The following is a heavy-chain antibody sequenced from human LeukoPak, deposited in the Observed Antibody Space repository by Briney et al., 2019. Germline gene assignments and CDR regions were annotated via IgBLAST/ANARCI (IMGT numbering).Heavy chain of an antibody. V-gene: IGHV3-23*01. CDR1: GFTFSSYA. CDR2: ISGSGGST. D-gene: IGHD3-22*01. Sequence: GGSLRLSCAASGFTFSSYAMSWVRQAPGKGLEWVSAISGSGGSTYYADSVKGRFTISRDNSKNTLYLQMNSLRAEDTAVYYCAKDYYYDSSGLFLNAFDIWGQGTMVTVSS. CDR3: AKDYYYDSSGLFLNAFDI. J-gene: IGHJ3*02.